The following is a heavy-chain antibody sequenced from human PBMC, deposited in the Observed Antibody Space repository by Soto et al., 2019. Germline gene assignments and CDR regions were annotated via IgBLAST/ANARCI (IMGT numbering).Heavy chain of an antibody. V-gene: IGHV4-30-2*06. J-gene: IGHJ5*02. D-gene: IGHD3-22*01. CDR1: GGSINSAGHS. CDR3: ARDPYYYDSSEGFDP. Sequence: PSETLSLTCTVSGGSINSAGHSWGWVRQSPGKGLEWIGYSYHSGSSYYNPSLQSRVTISVDRSKNQFSLKLSSVTAADTAVYYCARDPYYYDSSEGFDPWGQGTLVTVSS. CDR2: SYHSGSS.